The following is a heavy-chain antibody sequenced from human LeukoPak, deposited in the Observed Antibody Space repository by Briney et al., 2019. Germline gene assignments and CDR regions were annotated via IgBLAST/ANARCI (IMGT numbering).Heavy chain of an antibody. J-gene: IGHJ4*02. V-gene: IGHV3-7*01. CDR3: ARVGGRYSPLGY. Sequence: GGSLRLSCAASGFTFSSYWMSWVRQAPGKGLEWVANIKQDGSEKYYVDSVKGRFTISRDNDKNSLFLQMTSLRAEDTVVYYCARVGGRYSPLGYWGQGTLVTVSS. D-gene: IGHD3-16*02. CDR2: IKQDGSEK. CDR1: GFTFSSYW.